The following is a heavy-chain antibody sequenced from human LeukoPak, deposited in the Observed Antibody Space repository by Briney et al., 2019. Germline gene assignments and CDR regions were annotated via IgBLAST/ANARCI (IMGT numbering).Heavy chain of an antibody. CDR2: IRYDGSNK. J-gene: IGHJ3*02. Sequence: PGGSLRLSCAASGFTFSSYGMHWVRQAPGKGLEWVAFIRYDGSNKYYADSVKGRFTISRDNAKNSLYLQMNSLRAEDTAVYYCARVGSSWFDAFDIWGQGTMVTVSS. D-gene: IGHD6-13*01. CDR3: ARVGSSWFDAFDI. CDR1: GFTFSSYG. V-gene: IGHV3-30*02.